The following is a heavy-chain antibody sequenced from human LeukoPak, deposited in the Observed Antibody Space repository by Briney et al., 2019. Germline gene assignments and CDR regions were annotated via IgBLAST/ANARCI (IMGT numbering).Heavy chain of an antibody. Sequence: GASVKVSCKASGYTFTSYGISWVRQAPGQGLEWMGWISAYNGSTNYAQKLQGRVTMTTDTSTSTAYMELRSLRSDDTAVYYCARDHPYYYDSSGYYPHYFDYWGQGTLVTVSS. CDR3: ARDHPYYYDSSGYYPHYFDY. V-gene: IGHV1-18*01. J-gene: IGHJ4*02. D-gene: IGHD3-22*01. CDR2: ISAYNGST. CDR1: GYTFTSYG.